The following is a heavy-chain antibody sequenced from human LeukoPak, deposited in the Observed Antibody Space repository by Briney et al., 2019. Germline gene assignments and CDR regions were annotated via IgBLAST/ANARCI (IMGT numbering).Heavy chain of an antibody. J-gene: IGHJ4*02. D-gene: IGHD3-10*01. V-gene: IGHV4-59*11. CDR3: ASRPADTTWYGVFDY. CDR2: IFNTGNT. Sequence: SETLSLTCSVSGGSINSHYWSWIRQPPGKRLEWIGYIFNTGNTNYNPTLASRVTMSVDTSRAQFFLRLSPVTAADTAIYYCASRPADTTWYGVFDYWSQGTLVTVSS. CDR1: GGSINSHY.